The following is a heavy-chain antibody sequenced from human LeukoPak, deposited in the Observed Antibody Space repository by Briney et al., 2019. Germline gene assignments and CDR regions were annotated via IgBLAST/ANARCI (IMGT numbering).Heavy chain of an antibody. Sequence: GVSLRLSCAASGFTFDDYAMHWVRQAPGKGLEWVSLISGDGDSTYYADSVSGRFTISRDNSKTSLYLQMDSLRTEDTAFYYCAKEIDTLGTNAFDIWGQGTMVTVSS. D-gene: IGHD2-15*01. J-gene: IGHJ3*02. CDR2: ISGDGDST. CDR1: GFTFDDYA. V-gene: IGHV3-43*02. CDR3: AKEIDTLGTNAFDI.